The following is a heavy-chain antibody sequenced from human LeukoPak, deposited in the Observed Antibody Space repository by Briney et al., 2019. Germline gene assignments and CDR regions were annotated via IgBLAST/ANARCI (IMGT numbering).Heavy chain of an antibody. J-gene: IGHJ3*02. V-gene: IGHV1-69*13. CDR2: IIPIFGTA. D-gene: IGHD3-10*01. CDR1: GGTFSSYA. Sequence: SVKVSCKASGGTFSSYAISWVRQAPGQGLEWMGGIIPIFGTANYAQKFQGRVTITADESTSTAYMELSSLRSEDTAVYYCARGIRQIHMVRGASDAFDIWGQGTMVTVSS. CDR3: ARGIRQIHMVRGASDAFDI.